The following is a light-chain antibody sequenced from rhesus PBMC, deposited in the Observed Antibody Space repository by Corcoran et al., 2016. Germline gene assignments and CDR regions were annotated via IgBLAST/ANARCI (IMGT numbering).Light chain of an antibody. J-gene: IGLJ1*01. V-gene: IGLV2-13*02. CDR2: EVS. Sequence: QAALTQSPSVSGSPGQSVTISCTGTSSDIGGYNRVSWYQQHPGKAPKLMIYEVSKRPSGVSDRLSGSKSANTASLTISGLQAEDEADYYCSSYASSSAFIFGAGTRLTVL. CDR3: SSYASSSAFI. CDR1: SSDIGGYNR.